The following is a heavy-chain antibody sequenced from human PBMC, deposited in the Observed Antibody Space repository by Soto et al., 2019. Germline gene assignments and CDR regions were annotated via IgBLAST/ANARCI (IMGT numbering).Heavy chain of an antibody. Sequence: EVQLVESGGGLVQPGGSLRLSCAASGFTFSSYAMHWVRQAPGKGLEYVSAISSNGGSTYYANSVKGRFTISRDNSKTTLYLQMGSLRGEDMLVYYCVMFSHYGMDVWGQGTTVTVSS. CDR2: ISSNGGST. CDR1: GFTFSSYA. D-gene: IGHD2-8*01. CDR3: VMFSHYGMDV. J-gene: IGHJ6*02. V-gene: IGHV3-64*01.